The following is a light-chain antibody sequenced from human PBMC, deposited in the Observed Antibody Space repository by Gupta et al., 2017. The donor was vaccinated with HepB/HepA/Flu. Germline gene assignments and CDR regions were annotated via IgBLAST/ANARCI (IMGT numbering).Light chain of an antibody. V-gene: IGKV3-11*01. CDR2: DAC. J-gene: IGKJ5*01. CDR1: QSVSLS. Sequence: EIVLTQFPATLSLSPGERVTLSCRASQSVSLSLAWYQQKPGQAPRLLVYDACSRAADVPPRFSGVGSGTDFTLTISRREPEDFAVYYCQQRANWPLVTFGQGTRLDIK. CDR3: QQRANWPLVT.